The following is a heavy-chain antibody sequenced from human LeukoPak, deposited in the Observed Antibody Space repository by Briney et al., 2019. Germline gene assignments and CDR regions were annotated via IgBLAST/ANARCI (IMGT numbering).Heavy chain of an antibody. CDR2: IYPGDSDT. CDR3: ARQISMVRGVIDFQH. V-gene: IGHV5-51*01. CDR1: GYSFTSYW. J-gene: IGHJ1*01. D-gene: IGHD3-10*01. Sequence: GESPKISCKGSGYSFTSYWIGWVRQMPGKGLKWMEIIYPGDSDTRYSPSFQGQVTISADNSISPAYLQWSSLKASDTAMYYCARQISMVRGVIDFQHWGQGTLVTVSS.